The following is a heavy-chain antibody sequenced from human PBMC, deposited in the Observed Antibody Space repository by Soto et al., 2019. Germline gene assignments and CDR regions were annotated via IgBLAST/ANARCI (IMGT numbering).Heavy chain of an antibody. Sequence: EVQLVESGGGLVKPGGSLRLSCAASGFTFSNAWMNWVRQAPGKGLEWVGRIKSKTDGGRTDYAAPVKGRFPISIDHSKNTLYLHMNSLKTKDTPVYYCTADSGYSSIDRGPFYSWAQGTLVTVSS. CDR2: IKSKTDGGRT. J-gene: IGHJ4*02. V-gene: IGHV3-15*07. D-gene: IGHD6-13*01. CDR3: TADSGYSSIDRGPFYS. CDR1: GFTFSNAW.